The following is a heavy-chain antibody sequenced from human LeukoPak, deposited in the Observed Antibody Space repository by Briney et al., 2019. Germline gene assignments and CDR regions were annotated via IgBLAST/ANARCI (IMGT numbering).Heavy chain of an antibody. CDR1: GYTFTSYA. Sequence: ASVKVSCKASGYTFTSYAMHWVRQALGQRLEWMGWINADNGNTKYSQEFQGRVTITRDTSASTAYMELSSLRSEDMAVYYCARDWGVTGRPGYMDVWGKGTTVTVSS. CDR3: ARDWGVTGRPGYMDV. V-gene: IGHV1-3*03. D-gene: IGHD6-6*01. CDR2: INADNGNT. J-gene: IGHJ6*03.